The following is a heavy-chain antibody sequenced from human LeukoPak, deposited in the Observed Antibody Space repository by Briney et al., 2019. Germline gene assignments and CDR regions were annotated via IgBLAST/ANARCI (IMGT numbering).Heavy chain of an antibody. CDR3: ARVHRPYYYDSSGYYLDY. D-gene: IGHD3-22*01. J-gene: IGHJ4*02. V-gene: IGHV3-21*01. CDR1: GFTFSSYS. CDR2: ISSSSSYI. Sequence: GGSLRLSCAASGFTFSSYSMNWVRQAPGKGLEWVSSISSSSSYIYYADSVKGRFTISRDNAKNSLYLQMNSLRAEDTAVYYCARVHRPYYYDSSGYYLDYWGQGTLVTVSS.